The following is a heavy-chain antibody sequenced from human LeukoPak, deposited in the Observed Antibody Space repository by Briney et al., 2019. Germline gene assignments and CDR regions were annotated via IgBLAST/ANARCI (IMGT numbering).Heavy chain of an antibody. Sequence: ASVKVSCKASGGTFSSYAISWVRQAPGQGLEWMGRIIPIFGTANYAQKFQGRVTMTRDTSTSTVYMELSSLRSEDTAVYYCARVIAVAGSDAFDIWGQGTMVTVSS. D-gene: IGHD6-19*01. CDR1: GGTFSSYA. V-gene: IGHV1-69*05. CDR3: ARVIAVAGSDAFDI. J-gene: IGHJ3*02. CDR2: IIPIFGTA.